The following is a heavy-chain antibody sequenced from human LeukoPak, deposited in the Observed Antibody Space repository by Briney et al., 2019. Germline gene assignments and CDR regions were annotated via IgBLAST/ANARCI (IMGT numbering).Heavy chain of an antibody. V-gene: IGHV1-69*04. CDR2: IIPILGIA. CDR1: GGTFSSYA. D-gene: IGHD6-6*01. Sequence: GSSVKVSCKASGGTFSSYAISWVRQAPGQGLEWMGRIIPILGIANYAQKFQGRVTVTADKSTSTAYMELSSLRSEDTAVYYCARDSVGSSDYFDYWGQGTLVTVSS. CDR3: ARDSVGSSDYFDY. J-gene: IGHJ4*02.